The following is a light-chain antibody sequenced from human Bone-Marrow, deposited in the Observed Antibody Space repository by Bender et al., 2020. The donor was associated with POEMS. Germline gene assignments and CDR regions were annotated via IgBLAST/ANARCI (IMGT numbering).Light chain of an antibody. CDR3: QSVDSSLRGSRV. J-gene: IGLJ3*02. V-gene: IGLV1-40*01. CDR2: GNT. Sequence: QSLLTQPPSVSGAPGRTVTISCTGSTSNIGAGYDVHWYQQLPGSAPKLLIYGNTNRPSGVPDRFSASKSGTSASLAITGLQAEDEADYFCQSVDSSLRGSRVFGGGTKLTVL. CDR1: TSNIGAGYD.